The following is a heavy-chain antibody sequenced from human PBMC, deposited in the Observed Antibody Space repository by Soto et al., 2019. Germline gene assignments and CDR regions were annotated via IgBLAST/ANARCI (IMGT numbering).Heavy chain of an antibody. CDR1: GFTFSSYW. Sequence: GGSLRLSCAASGFTFSSYWMSWVRQAPGKGLEWVATIRQDGSEKHCVDSVKGRFTISRDNAKNSLSLQMNSLSAEDTAVYYCARGCGSSHCPYYFDFWGQGTLVTVSS. CDR2: IRQDGSEK. J-gene: IGHJ4*02. CDR3: ARGCGSSHCPYYFDF. V-gene: IGHV3-7*02. D-gene: IGHD2-15*01.